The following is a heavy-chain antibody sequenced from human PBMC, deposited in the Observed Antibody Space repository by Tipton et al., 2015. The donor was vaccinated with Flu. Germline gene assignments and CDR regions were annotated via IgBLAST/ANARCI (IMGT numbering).Heavy chain of an antibody. CDR2: IYTSGST. D-gene: IGHD6-13*01. V-gene: IGHV4-4*07. Sequence: TLSLTCSVSGGSMSNYYWSWIRQPAGKGLEWIGRIYTSGSTNYNPSLNSRVTMSVDTSNNQFSLKLSSVTAADTAMYFCARESASSNRAFDIWGQGTMVTVSS. CDR1: GGSMSNYY. J-gene: IGHJ3*02. CDR3: ARESASSNRAFDI.